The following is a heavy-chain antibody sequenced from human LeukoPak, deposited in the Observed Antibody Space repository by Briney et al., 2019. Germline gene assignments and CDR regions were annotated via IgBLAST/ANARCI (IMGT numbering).Heavy chain of an antibody. CDR3: ARAIAAVTNWFDP. Sequence: SETLSLTCTVSGGSISISSYYWGWIRQPPGKGLEWIGSIYYSGSTYYNPSLKSRVTISVDTSKNQFSLKLSSVTAADTDVYYCARAIAAVTNWFDPWGQGTLVTVSS. V-gene: IGHV4-39*01. CDR1: GGSISISSYY. J-gene: IGHJ5*02. D-gene: IGHD6-13*01. CDR2: IYYSGST.